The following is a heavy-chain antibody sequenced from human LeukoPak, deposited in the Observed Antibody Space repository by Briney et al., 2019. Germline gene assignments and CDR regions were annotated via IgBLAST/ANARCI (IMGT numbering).Heavy chain of an antibody. J-gene: IGHJ4*02. CDR3: ARTLTMVRGVIYGSYFDY. D-gene: IGHD3-10*01. V-gene: IGHV1-2*02. CDR2: INPNSGGT. CDR1: GYTFTGYY. Sequence: GASVKVSCKASGYTFTGYYMHWVRQAPGQGLEWMGWINPNSGGTNYAQKFQGRVTMTRDTSISTAYMELSRLRSDDTAVYYCARTLTMVRGVIYGSYFDYWGQGTLVTVSS.